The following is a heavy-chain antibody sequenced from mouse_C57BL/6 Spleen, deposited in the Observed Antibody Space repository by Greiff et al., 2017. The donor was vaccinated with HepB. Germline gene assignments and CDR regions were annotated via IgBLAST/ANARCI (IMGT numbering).Heavy chain of an antibody. Sequence: VQVVESGAELAKPGASVKLSCKASGYTFTSYWMHWVKQRPGQGLEWIGYINPSSGYTKYNQKFKDKATLTADKSSSTAYMQLSSLTYEDSAVYYCARNGITTVVATDFDYWGQGTTLTVSS. J-gene: IGHJ2*01. CDR1: GYTFTSYW. D-gene: IGHD1-1*01. V-gene: IGHV1-7*01. CDR3: ARNGITTVVATDFDY. CDR2: INPSSGYT.